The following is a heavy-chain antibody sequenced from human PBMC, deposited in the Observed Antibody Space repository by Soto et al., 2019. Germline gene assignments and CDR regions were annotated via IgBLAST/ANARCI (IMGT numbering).Heavy chain of an antibody. CDR3: ARKVFGRVYYYYMDF. D-gene: IGHD3-16*01. CDR1: GGSISSYY. CDR2: IYYSGST. V-gene: IGHV4-59*08. Sequence: SETLSLTCTVSGGSISSYYWSWIRQPPGKGLEWIGYIYYSGSTNYNPSLKSRVTISVDTSKNQFSLKLSSVTAADTAVYYCARKVFGRVYYYYMDFGGKGTTVPVSS. J-gene: IGHJ6*03.